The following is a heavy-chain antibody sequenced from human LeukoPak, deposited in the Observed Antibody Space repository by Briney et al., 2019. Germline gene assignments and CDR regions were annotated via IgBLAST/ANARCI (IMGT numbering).Heavy chain of an antibody. Sequence: PSETLSLTCTVSGGSISSYYWSWIRQPPGKGLEWIGYIYYSGSTNYNPSLKSRVTISVDTSKNQFSLKLSSVTAADTAVYYCARVPIAVAGRNYYYGMDVWGQGTTVIVSS. V-gene: IGHV4-59*01. CDR1: GGSISSYY. CDR3: ARVPIAVAGRNYYYGMDV. D-gene: IGHD6-19*01. CDR2: IYYSGST. J-gene: IGHJ6*02.